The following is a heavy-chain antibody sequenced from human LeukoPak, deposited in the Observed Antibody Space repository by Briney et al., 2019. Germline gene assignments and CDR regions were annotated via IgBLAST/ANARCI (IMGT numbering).Heavy chain of an antibody. Sequence: SETLSLTCTVSGVSISSYYWSWIRQPPGKGLEWIGYIYYSGSTNYNPSLKSRVTISVDTSKNQFSLKLSSVTAADTAVYHCARHMTVTYDAFDIWGQGTMVTVSS. D-gene: IGHD4-11*01. J-gene: IGHJ3*02. CDR1: GVSISSYY. CDR3: ARHMTVTYDAFDI. CDR2: IYYSGST. V-gene: IGHV4-59*08.